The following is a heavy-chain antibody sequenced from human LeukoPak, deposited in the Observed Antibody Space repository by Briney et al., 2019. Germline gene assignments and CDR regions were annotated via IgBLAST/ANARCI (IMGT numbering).Heavy chain of an antibody. D-gene: IGHD2-2*01. CDR1: GFTFSSYG. V-gene: IGHV3-30*02. CDR2: IGYDGRNK. Sequence: GGSLRLSCAASGFTFSSYGIHWVRQAPGKGLEWVTFIGYDGRNKYYADSVKGRFTISRDNSKNTLYLQMNSLRAEDTAVYYCVRDRGGYCSSTSCSDAFDIWGQGTMVTVSS. CDR3: VRDRGGYCSSTSCSDAFDI. J-gene: IGHJ3*02.